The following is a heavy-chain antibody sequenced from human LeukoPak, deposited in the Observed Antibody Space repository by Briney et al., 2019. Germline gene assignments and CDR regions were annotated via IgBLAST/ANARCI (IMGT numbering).Heavy chain of an antibody. D-gene: IGHD6-13*01. Sequence: GGSLRLSCAASGFTFSSYGMHWVRQAPGKGLEWVAFIRYDGSNKYYADSVKGRFTISRDNSKNTLYLQMNSLRAEDTAVYYCAKDPKVRKREIAAAGPLDYWGQGTLVTVSS. CDR1: GFTFSSYG. CDR3: AKDPKVRKREIAAAGPLDY. V-gene: IGHV3-30*02. CDR2: IRYDGSNK. J-gene: IGHJ4*02.